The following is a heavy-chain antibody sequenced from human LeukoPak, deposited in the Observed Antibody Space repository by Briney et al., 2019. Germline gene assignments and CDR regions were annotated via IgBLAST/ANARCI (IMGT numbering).Heavy chain of an antibody. CDR3: ARDRIAVAFDY. J-gene: IGHJ4*02. D-gene: IGHD6-19*01. CDR2: ISSSSSTI. Sequence: GGSLRLSCAASGFTFSSYSMNWVRQAPGKGLEWVSYISSSSSTIYYADSVKGRFTISRDNAKNSLYLQMNSLRAEDTAVYYCARDRIAVAFDYWGQGTPVTVSS. V-gene: IGHV3-48*04. CDR1: GFTFSSYS.